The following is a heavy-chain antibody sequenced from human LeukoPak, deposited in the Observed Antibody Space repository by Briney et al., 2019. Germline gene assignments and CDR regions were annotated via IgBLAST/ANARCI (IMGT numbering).Heavy chain of an antibody. CDR3: ARDGRIRSSNWFDP. D-gene: IGHD3-3*01. Sequence: SETLSLTCTVSGGSISSYYWSWIRQPAGKGLEWIGRIYTSGSTNYNPSLKSRVTMSVDTSKNQFSLKLSSVTAAGTAVYYCARDGRIRSSNWFDPWGQGTLVTVSS. J-gene: IGHJ5*02. CDR1: GGSISSYY. V-gene: IGHV4-4*07. CDR2: IYTSGST.